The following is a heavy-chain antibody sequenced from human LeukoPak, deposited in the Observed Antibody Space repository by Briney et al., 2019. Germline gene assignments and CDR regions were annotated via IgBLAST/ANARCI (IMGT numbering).Heavy chain of an antibody. CDR2: ISSSSSTI. V-gene: IGHV3-48*04. D-gene: IGHD6-19*01. CDR3: ARDSGSGWYVYFDY. J-gene: IGHJ4*02. Sequence: QSGGSLRLSCAASGFTFSTYWMHWVRQAPGKGLEWVSYISSSSSTIYYADSEKGRFTISRDNAKNSLYLQMNSLRAEDTAVYYCARDSGSGWYVYFDYWGQGTLVTVSS. CDR1: GFTFSTYW.